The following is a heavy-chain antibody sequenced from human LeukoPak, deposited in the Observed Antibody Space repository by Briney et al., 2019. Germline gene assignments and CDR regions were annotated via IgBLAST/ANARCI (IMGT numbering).Heavy chain of an antibody. D-gene: IGHD4/OR15-4a*01. V-gene: IGHV3-49*04. J-gene: IGHJ6*03. CDR1: GFTFGDYA. CDR2: IRSKAYGGTT. CDR3: TRLTTGALYYYYMDV. Sequence: PGGSLRLSCTASGFTFGDYAMSWVRQAPGKGLEWVGFIRSKAYGGTTEYAASVKGRFTISRDDSKSIAYLQMNSLKTEDTAVYYCTRLTTGALYYYYMDVWGKGTTVTVSS.